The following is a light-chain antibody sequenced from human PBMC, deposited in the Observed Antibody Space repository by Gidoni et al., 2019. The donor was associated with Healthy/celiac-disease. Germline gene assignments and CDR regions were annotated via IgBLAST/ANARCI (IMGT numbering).Light chain of an antibody. Sequence: DIVLTQSPATLSLSPGERATLSCRASQSVSSYLAWYQQKPGQAPRLLIYDATNRATGIPARFSGRGSGTDFTLTISSLEPEDFAVYYCQHRYNWPRFTFGPGTKVEIK. V-gene: IGKV3-11*01. CDR1: QSVSSY. J-gene: IGKJ3*01. CDR2: DAT. CDR3: QHRYNWPRFT.